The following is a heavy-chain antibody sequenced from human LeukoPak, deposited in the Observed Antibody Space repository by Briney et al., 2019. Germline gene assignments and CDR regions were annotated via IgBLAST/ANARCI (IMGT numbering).Heavy chain of an antibody. CDR2: INPSGGIT. CDR1: GYTFTTYY. V-gene: IGHV1-46*01. CDR3: ARDLGPVAGLGELSFEPDY. D-gene: IGHD3-16*02. J-gene: IGHJ4*02. Sequence: GASVKVSCKASGYTFTTYYMHWVRQAPGQGLEWMGIINPSGGITSYAQKFQGRVTMTRDTSTSTVYMELSSLRSEDTAVYYCARDLGPVAGLGELSFEPDYWGQGTLVTVSS.